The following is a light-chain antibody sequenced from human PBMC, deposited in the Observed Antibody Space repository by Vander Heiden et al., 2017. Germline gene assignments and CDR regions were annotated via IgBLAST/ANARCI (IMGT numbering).Light chain of an antibody. V-gene: IGKV2-28*01. CDR3: MQDLESQT. Sequence: DIVMTQSPLSLSVTPGESASISCRSSQSLLYGNGQNYVDWYLQRPGQSPQLLIYLASDRAAGVSDRFSGTGSGTDFTLTSSRLEPEDVGVYYCMQDLESQTFGQGTTVDIK. CDR2: LAS. J-gene: IGKJ1*01. CDR1: QSLLYGNGQNY.